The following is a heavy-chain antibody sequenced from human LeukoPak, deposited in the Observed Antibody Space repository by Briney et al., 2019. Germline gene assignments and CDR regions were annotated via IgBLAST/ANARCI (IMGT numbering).Heavy chain of an antibody. J-gene: IGHJ3*02. CDR1: GFTFSSYS. CDR3: ARVRGVLDAFDI. D-gene: IGHD3-10*01. CDR2: ISSSSYI. V-gene: IGHV3-21*01. Sequence: GGSLRLSCAASGFTFSSYSMNWVRQAPGKGLEWVSSISSSSYIYYADSVKGRFTISRDNAKNSLYLQMNSLRAEDTAVYYCARVRGVLDAFDIWGQGTMVTVSS.